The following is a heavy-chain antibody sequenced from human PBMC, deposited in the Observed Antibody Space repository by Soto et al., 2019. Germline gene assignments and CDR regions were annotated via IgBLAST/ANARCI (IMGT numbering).Heavy chain of an antibody. CDR3: ARGQGDNGYDLQIDH. CDR2: ISAFNGKT. CDR1: GYTFPNYG. V-gene: IGHV1-18*01. D-gene: IGHD5-12*01. J-gene: IGHJ4*02. Sequence: ASEKVSCKASGYTFPNYGINWVRQAPGQGLEWMGWISAFNGKTIYAQRIQGKFTMTTDTSATIAYMALRSLESDDTAVYYCARGQGDNGYDLQIDHWGQGTLVTVSS.